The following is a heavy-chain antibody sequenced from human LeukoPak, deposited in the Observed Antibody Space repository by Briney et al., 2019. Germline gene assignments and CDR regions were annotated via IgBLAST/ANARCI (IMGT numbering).Heavy chain of an antibody. CDR1: GGSFSGYY. Sequence: SETLSLTCAVYGGSFSGYYWSWIRQPPGKGLEWIGEINHSGSTNYNPSLKSRVTISVDTSRNQFSLKLSSVTAADTAVYYCARGRVDIVVVPAAMSRYFDYWGQGTLVTVSS. J-gene: IGHJ4*02. D-gene: IGHD2-2*03. CDR2: INHSGST. V-gene: IGHV4-34*01. CDR3: ARGRVDIVVVPAAMSRYFDY.